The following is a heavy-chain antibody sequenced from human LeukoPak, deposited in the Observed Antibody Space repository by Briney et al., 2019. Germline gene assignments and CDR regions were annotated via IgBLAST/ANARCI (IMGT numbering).Heavy chain of an antibody. CDR2: INGDGRNI. Sequence: GGSLRLSCVASGFTFSSYWMHWVRQDPRKGLVWVSRINGDGRNINYADSVRGRFTISRDNAKNTLYLQMNTLRVEDTAVYYCARKVRHALADLRGRVEGAFDIWGQGTMVTVSS. CDR3: ARKVRHALADLRGRVEGAFDI. J-gene: IGHJ3*02. CDR1: GFTFSSYW. V-gene: IGHV3-74*01. D-gene: IGHD2-2*01.